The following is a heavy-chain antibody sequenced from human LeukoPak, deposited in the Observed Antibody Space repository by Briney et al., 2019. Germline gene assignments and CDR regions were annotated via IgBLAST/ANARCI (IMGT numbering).Heavy chain of an antibody. Sequence: PSETLSLTCTVSGGSISSGGYYWSWIRQHPGKGLEWIGYIYYSGSTYYNPSLKSRVTISVDTSKNQFSLKLSSVTAADTAVYYCARGRKPLGWFDPWGQGTLVTVSS. V-gene: IGHV4-31*03. J-gene: IGHJ5*02. CDR3: ARGRKPLGWFDP. D-gene: IGHD5-24*01. CDR1: GGSISSGGYY. CDR2: IYYSGST.